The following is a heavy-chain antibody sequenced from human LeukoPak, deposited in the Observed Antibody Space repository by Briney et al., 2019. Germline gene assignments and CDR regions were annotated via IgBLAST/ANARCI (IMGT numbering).Heavy chain of an antibody. CDR1: GYTFTHYG. CDR2: ISAYNANT. Sequence: ASVKVSCKASGYTFTHYGIGWVRQAPGQGLEWMGWISAYNANTNYAQRLQGRVTMTTDTSTSTAYMELRSLRSDDTAVYYCARDRWSGATGDYHYYYGTDVWGQGTTVTVSS. J-gene: IGHJ6*02. V-gene: IGHV1-18*01. D-gene: IGHD1-26*01. CDR3: ARDRWSGATGDYHYYYGTDV.